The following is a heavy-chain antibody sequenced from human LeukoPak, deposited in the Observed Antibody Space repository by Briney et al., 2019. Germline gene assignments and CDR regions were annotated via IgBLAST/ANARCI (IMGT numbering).Heavy chain of an antibody. Sequence: GGSLRLSCAASGFTFSSYGMHWVRQAPGKGLEWVAVISYDGSNKYYADSVKGRFTISRDNSKNTLYLQMNSLRAEDTAVYYCAKGTSDGYENYYFDYWGQGTLVTVSS. J-gene: IGHJ4*02. V-gene: IGHV3-30*18. D-gene: IGHD1-1*01. CDR3: AKGTSDGYENYYFDY. CDR2: ISYDGSNK. CDR1: GFTFSSYG.